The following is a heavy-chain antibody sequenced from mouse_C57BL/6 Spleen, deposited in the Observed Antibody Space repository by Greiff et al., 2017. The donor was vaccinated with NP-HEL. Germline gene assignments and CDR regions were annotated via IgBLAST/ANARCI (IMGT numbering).Heavy chain of an antibody. CDR3: EWLLRTLYWYFDV. J-gene: IGHJ1*03. V-gene: IGHV1-22*01. Sequence: VQLQQSGPELVKPGASVKMSCKASGYTFTDYNMHWVKQSHGKSLEWIGYINPNNGGTSYNQKFKGKATLTVNKSSSTAYMELRSLTSRDSAVYYCEWLLRTLYWYFDVWGTETTVTVSS. D-gene: IGHD2-3*01. CDR2: INPNNGGT. CDR1: GYTFTDYN.